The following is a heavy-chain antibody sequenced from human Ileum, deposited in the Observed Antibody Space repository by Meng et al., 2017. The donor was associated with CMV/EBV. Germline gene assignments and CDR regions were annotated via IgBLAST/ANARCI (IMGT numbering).Heavy chain of an antibody. CDR3: AYRRGGGSGWNWFGP. CDR2: IYWDYDK. D-gene: IGHD6-19*01. CDR1: GFSLTTNGGG. V-gene: IGHV2-5*02. J-gene: IGHJ5*02. Sequence: QIISKESGPTVVKPTQHPTVTLHFSGFSLTTNGGGVGWLRQPPGKALEWLALIYWDYDKHYSPSLESRLTIIKDTSRNRVIFIMTDMDPIDTATYYCAYRRGGGSGWNWFGPWGQGTLVTVSS.